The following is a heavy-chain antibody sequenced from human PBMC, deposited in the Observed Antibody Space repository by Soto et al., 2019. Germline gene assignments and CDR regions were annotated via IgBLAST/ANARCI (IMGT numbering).Heavy chain of an antibody. CDR2: ISGSNNNI. Sequence: GXSLRLSCAASGFTLRNYEMSWVRQAPGKGLEWISKISGSNNNIYYADSVRGRFTISRDNAKNSLYLQMNSLRAEDTAIYYCASERLCGADCYFFDNWGQGTQVTVYS. V-gene: IGHV3-48*03. CDR1: GFTLRNYE. CDR3: ASERLCGADCYFFDN. J-gene: IGHJ4*02. D-gene: IGHD2-21*02.